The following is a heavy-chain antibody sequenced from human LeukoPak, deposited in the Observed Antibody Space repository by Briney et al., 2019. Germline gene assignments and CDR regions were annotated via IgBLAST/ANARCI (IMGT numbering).Heavy chain of an antibody. D-gene: IGHD1-7*01. V-gene: IGHV3-23*01. CDR2: IIGTGTST. CDR3: AKRGGTYYFDD. J-gene: IGHJ4*02. Sequence: GGSLRLSCAASGFTFSSYAMSWVRQAPGKGLEWVSGIIGTGTSTYYADSVKGRFTISRDNSKNTLYLQMNSLRAEDTAVYYCAKRGGTYYFDDWGQGTLVTVSS. CDR1: GFTFSSYA.